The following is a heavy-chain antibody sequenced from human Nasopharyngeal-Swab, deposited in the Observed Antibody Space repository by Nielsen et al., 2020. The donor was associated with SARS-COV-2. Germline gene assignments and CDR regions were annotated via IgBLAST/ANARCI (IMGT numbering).Heavy chain of an antibody. CDR1: GGAFGGFY. D-gene: IGHD1-1*01. J-gene: IGHJ6*02. V-gene: IGHV4-34*01. CDR2: INPSGGT. Sequence: CAVYGGAFGGFYWSWIRQSPGEGLEWIGEINPSGGTDYNPSLKSRVSMSVDTSKNQVFLNLKAVTAADTGLYYCARGRRERAPRYYYYGMDVWGQGTTVSVS. CDR3: ARGRRERAPRYYYYGMDV.